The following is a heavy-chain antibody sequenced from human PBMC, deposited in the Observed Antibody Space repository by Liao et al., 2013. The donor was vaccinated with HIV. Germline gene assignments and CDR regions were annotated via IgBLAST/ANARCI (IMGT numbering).Heavy chain of an antibody. D-gene: IGHD3-10*01. CDR2: IDSSGRT. V-gene: IGHV4-4*07. Sequence: QVQLQESGPGLVKPSATLSLKCTISGGSISSYSWNWIRQSAGRGLEWIGRIDSSGRTRYNPSLKSRVTMSVDTSKNQFSLRLTSVTAADTAVYYCARDDVTMVRGQRQGDGFDIWGQGTMVIVSS. CDR3: ARDDVTMVRGQRQGDGFDI. J-gene: IGHJ3*02. CDR1: GGSISSYS.